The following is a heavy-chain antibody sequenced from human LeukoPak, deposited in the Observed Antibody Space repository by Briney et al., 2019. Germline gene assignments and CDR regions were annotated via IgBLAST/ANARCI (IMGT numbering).Heavy chain of an antibody. D-gene: IGHD1-26*01. Sequence: GGSLRLSCVASGFTFSSYGMHWVRQAPGKGLEWVAFIRNDGSNKYYADSVKGRFTISRDNSKNTLYLQMNSLRAEDTAVYYCARGRSYYIDYWGQGTLVTVSS. CDR3: ARGRSYYIDY. V-gene: IGHV3-30*02. J-gene: IGHJ4*02. CDR2: IRNDGSNK. CDR1: GFTFSSYG.